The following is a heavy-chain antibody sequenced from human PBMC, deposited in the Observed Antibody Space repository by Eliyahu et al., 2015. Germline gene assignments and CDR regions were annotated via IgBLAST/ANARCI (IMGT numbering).Heavy chain of an antibody. Sequence: EVQLVESGGGVVQPGGSLRLSCAASGXXFDDYAMHWVRQAPGKGLEWVSLISGDGGSTYYADSVKGRFTISRDNSKNSLYLQMNSLRTEDTALYYCAKDGFYYYYGMDVWGQGTTVTVSS. J-gene: IGHJ6*02. CDR2: ISGDGGST. CDR1: GXXFDDYA. V-gene: IGHV3-43*02. CDR3: AKDGFYYYYGMDV.